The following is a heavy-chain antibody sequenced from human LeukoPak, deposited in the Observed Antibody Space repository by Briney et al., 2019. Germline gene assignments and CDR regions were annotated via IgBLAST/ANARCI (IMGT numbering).Heavy chain of an antibody. CDR3: ARDDVGSGSYYIIPWLDY. CDR1: GFTFSSYS. Sequence: PGGSLRLSCAASGFTFSSYSMNWVRQAPGKGLEWVSSISSSSSYIYYADSVKGRFTISRDNAKNSLYLQMNSLRAEDTAVYYCARDDVGSGSYYIIPWLDYWGQGTLVTVSS. V-gene: IGHV3-21*01. D-gene: IGHD3-10*01. J-gene: IGHJ4*02. CDR2: ISSSSSYI.